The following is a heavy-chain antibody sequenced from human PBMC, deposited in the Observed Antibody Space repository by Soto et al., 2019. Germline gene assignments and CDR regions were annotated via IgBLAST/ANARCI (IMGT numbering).Heavy chain of an antibody. CDR3: ASITTTYFDY. V-gene: IGHV3-7*03. CDR1: GFMFSAYW. D-gene: IGHD3-22*01. Sequence: GGSLRLSCAASGFMFSAYWMSWVRQAPGKGLEWVANIKQDGSEKYYVDSVKGRFTISRDNAKNSLYLQMNSLRAEDTAVYYCASITTTYFDYWGQGTLVTV. CDR2: IKQDGSEK. J-gene: IGHJ4*02.